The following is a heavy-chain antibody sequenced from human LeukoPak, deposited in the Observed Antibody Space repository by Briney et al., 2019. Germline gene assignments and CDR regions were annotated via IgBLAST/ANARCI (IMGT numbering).Heavy chain of an antibody. CDR2: LIPIFGTA. V-gene: IGHV1-69*05. D-gene: IGHD6-19*01. CDR3: ARSSGWYDFDY. Sequence: SVKVSCKASGGPFSIYAISWVRQAPGKGLECMGRLIPIFGTANYAQKFQGRVTITTDESTSTAYMELSSLRSEDTAVYYCARSSGWYDFDYWGQGTLVTVSS. CDR1: GGPFSIYA. J-gene: IGHJ4*02.